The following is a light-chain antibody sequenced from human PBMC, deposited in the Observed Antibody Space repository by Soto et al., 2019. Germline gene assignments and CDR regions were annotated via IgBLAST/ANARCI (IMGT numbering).Light chain of an antibody. Sequence: ILMTQSPDCLAVWLGEMSTINCKSSQIILYSSNNKNYLAWYQQKPGQPPKLLIYWASTRESGVPDRFSGSGSGTDFTLTISSLQAEDVAVYYCQQYFSTPTWTFGQGTKVDIK. V-gene: IGKV4-1*01. CDR3: QQYFSTPTWT. CDR2: WAS. J-gene: IGKJ1*01. CDR1: QIILYSSNNKNY.